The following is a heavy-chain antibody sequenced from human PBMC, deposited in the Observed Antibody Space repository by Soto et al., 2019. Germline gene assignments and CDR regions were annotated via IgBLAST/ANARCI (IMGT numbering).Heavy chain of an antibody. CDR1: GGTFSSYA. J-gene: IGHJ3*02. D-gene: IGHD6-19*01. CDR3: ARLPIAVAGYYAFDS. Sequence: ASVKVSCKASGGTFSSYAISWVRQAPGQGLEWMGGIIPIFGTANYAQKFQGRVTITADESTSTAYMELSSLRSEDTAVYYCARLPIAVAGYYAFDSWGQGTMVTVSS. V-gene: IGHV1-69*13. CDR2: IIPIFGTA.